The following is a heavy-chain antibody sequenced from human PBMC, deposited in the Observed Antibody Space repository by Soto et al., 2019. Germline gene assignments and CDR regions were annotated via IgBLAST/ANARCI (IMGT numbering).Heavy chain of an antibody. Sequence: GGSLRLSCTASGLTFTSYSMNWVRQAPGKGLEWVSFISSSSSTIYYADSVKGRFTISRDNAKNSLYLQMNSLRDEDTAVYYCARDRGYTYGFDFWGQGALVTVSS. V-gene: IGHV3-48*02. CDR3: ARDRGYTYGFDF. CDR1: GLTFTSYS. CDR2: ISSSSSTI. J-gene: IGHJ4*02. D-gene: IGHD5-18*01.